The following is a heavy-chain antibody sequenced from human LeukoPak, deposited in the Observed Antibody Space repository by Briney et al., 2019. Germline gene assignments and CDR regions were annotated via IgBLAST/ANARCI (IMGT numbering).Heavy chain of an antibody. CDR3: ARDVEALDY. CDR2: IWYDGSNK. Sequence: PGGSLSLSCAASGFTFSSYGMHWVRQAPGKGLEWVAVIWYDGSNKYYADSVKGRFTISRDNSKNTLYLQMHGLRAEDTALYYCARDVEALDYWGQGTLVTVSS. D-gene: IGHD5-24*01. J-gene: IGHJ4*02. V-gene: IGHV3-33*01. CDR1: GFTFSSYG.